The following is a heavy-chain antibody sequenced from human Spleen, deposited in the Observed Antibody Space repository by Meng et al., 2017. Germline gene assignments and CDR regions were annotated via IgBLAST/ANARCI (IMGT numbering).Heavy chain of an antibody. V-gene: IGHV4-61*01. CDR1: GQQNSNGLYY. D-gene: IGHD6-13*01. J-gene: IGHJ2*01. CDR2: FYYSGST. CDR3: ARAARVGYFDL. Sequence: HESATTLVQKNEPNTLPCTVSGQQNSNGLYYHQQIRPPPGKGLTCMGEFYYSGSTSYNPSLKSRVTISVDTSNNQFSLKLSSVTAADTALYYCARAARVGYFDLWGRGTLVTVSS.